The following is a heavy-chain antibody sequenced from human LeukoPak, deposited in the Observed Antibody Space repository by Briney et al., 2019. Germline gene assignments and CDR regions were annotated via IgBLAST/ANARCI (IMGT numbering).Heavy chain of an antibody. Sequence: PSETLSLTCTVSGGSISSSSYYWGWIRQPPGKGLEWIGSIYYSGSTYYNPSLKSRVTISVDTSKNQFSLKLSSVTAADTAVYYCARGRVDTAMAFDYWGQGTLVTVSS. CDR3: ARGRVDTAMAFDY. CDR2: IYYSGST. J-gene: IGHJ4*02. V-gene: IGHV4-39*07. D-gene: IGHD5-18*01. CDR1: GGSISSSSYY.